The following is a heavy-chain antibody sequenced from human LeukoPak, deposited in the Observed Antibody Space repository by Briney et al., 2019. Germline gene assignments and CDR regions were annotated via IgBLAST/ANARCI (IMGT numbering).Heavy chain of an antibody. D-gene: IGHD3-9*01. Sequence: GGSLRLSCAASGFTFSSYSMNWVRQAPGKGLEWVSSISSSSSYIYYADSVKGRFTISRDNAKNSLYLQMNSLRAEDTAVYYCASPAHIEHYDILTGPFDYWGQGILVTVSS. J-gene: IGHJ4*02. CDR2: ISSSSSYI. CDR3: ASPAHIEHYDILTGPFDY. CDR1: GFTFSSYS. V-gene: IGHV3-21*01.